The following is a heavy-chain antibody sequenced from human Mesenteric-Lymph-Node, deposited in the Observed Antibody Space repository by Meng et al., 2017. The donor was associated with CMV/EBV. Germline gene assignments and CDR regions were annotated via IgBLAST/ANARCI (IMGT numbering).Heavy chain of an antibody. Sequence: SETLSLTCTVSGGSISSGDYYWSWIRQPPGKGLEWIGYIYYSGSTYYNPSLKSRVTISVDTSKNQFSLRLSSVTAADTAVYYCARSVWVGYCGGCRWFDPWGQGTLVTVSS. CDR3: ARSVWVGYCGGCRWFDP. J-gene: IGHJ5*02. CDR2: IYYSGST. V-gene: IGHV4-30-4*08. D-gene: IGHD2-21*01. CDR1: GGSISSGDYY.